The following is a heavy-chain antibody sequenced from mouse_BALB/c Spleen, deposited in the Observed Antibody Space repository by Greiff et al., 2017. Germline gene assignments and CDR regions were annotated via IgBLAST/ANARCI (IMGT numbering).Heavy chain of an antibody. V-gene: IGHV1-7*01. Sequence: QVQLKESGAELAKPGASVKMSCKASGYTFTSYWMHWVKQRPGQGLEWIGYINPSTGYTEYNQKFKDKATLTADKSSSTAYMQLSSLTSEDSAVYYCARGGGWFAYWGQGTLVTVSA. CDR3: ARGGGWFAY. J-gene: IGHJ3*01. CDR1: GYTFTSYW. CDR2: INPSTGYT.